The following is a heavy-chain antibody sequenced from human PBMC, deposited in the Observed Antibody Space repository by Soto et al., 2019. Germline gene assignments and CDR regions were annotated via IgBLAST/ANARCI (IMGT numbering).Heavy chain of an antibody. V-gene: IGHV3-21*01. CDR3: ASVGAYCGGDCYGAFDY. CDR1: GFTFSSYS. CDR2: ISSSSSYI. D-gene: IGHD2-21*01. Sequence: GGSLRLSCAASGFTFSSYSMNWVRQAPGKGLEWVSSISSSSSYIYYADAVKGRFTISRDNAKNSLYLQMNSLRAEDTAVYYCASVGAYCGGDCYGAFDYWGQGTLVTVSS. J-gene: IGHJ4*02.